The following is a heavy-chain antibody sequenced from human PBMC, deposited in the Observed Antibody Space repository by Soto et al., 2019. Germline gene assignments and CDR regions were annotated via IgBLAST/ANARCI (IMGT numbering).Heavy chain of an antibody. J-gene: IGHJ4*02. CDR2: MYPDDSDI. CDR1: GYSFSFYW. D-gene: IGHD3-22*01. CDR3: ATAYVYDFENSNYYRDAFDY. Sequence: PGESLKISCKASGYSFSFYWIGWVRQMPGKGLEWMAIMYPDDSDIRYSPSFEAHVTISADKSTRTAFLQWSSLKASDTAMYYCATAYVYDFENSNYYRDAFDYWGQGTLVTVSS. V-gene: IGHV5-51*01.